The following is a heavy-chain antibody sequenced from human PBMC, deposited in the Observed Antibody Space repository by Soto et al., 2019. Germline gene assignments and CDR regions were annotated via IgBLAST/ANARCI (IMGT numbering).Heavy chain of an antibody. D-gene: IGHD2-15*01. CDR2: IYWNDDK. CDR1: GFSLSTSGVS. V-gene: IGHV2-5*01. Sequence: SGPTLVNPTQTLTLTCTFSGFSLSTSGVSVGWIRQPPGKALEWLALIYWNDDKRYSPSLKSRLTITKDTSKNQVVLTMTNMDPVDTATYYCSHRRGGYCSGGSCYPSYFDYWGQGTLVTVSS. CDR3: SHRRGGYCSGGSCYPSYFDY. J-gene: IGHJ4*02.